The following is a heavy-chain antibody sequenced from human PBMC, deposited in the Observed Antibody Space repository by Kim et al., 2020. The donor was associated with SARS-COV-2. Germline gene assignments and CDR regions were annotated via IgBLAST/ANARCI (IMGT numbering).Heavy chain of an antibody. D-gene: IGHD3-3*01. J-gene: IGHJ6*02. CDR2: ISSSSSYI. CDR1: GFTFSSYS. CDR3: ARSSGTYDFWSGTYYYGMDV. Sequence: GGSLRLSCAASGFTFSSYSMNWVRQAPGKGLEWVSSISSSSSYIYYADSVKGRFTISRDNAKNSLYLQMNSLRAEDTAVYYCARSSGTYDFWSGTYYYGMDVWGQGTTVTVSS. V-gene: IGHV3-21*01.